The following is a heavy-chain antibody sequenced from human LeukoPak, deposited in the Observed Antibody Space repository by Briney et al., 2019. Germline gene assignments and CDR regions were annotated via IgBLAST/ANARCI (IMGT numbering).Heavy chain of an antibody. CDR1: GFTFSSYS. V-gene: IGHV3-21*01. Sequence: GGFLRLSCAASGFTFSSYSMNWVRQAPGKGLEWVSSISSSSSYIYYADSVKGRFTISRDNAKNSLYLQMNSLRAEDTAVYYCASGSSGYYFGFDYWGQGTLVTVSS. CDR2: ISSSSSYI. J-gene: IGHJ4*02. CDR3: ASGSSGYYFGFDY. D-gene: IGHD3-22*01.